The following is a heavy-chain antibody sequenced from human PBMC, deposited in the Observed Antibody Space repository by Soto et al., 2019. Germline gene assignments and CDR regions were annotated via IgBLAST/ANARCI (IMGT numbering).Heavy chain of an antibody. CDR1: GGSINSGGYY. J-gene: IGHJ4*02. D-gene: IGHD3-3*01. CDR3: AGASTLFGIITVFDY. Sequence: TLSLTCTVSGGSINSGGYYWSWIRQHPGKGLEWIGYIYYSGSTYYNPSLKSRVTISIDTSKNQFSLKLSSVTAADTAVYYCAGASTLFGIITVFDYWGQGTLVTVSS. V-gene: IGHV4-31*03. CDR2: IYYSGST.